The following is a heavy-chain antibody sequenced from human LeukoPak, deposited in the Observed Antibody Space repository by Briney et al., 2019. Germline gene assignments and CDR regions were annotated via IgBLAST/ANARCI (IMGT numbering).Heavy chain of an antibody. J-gene: IGHJ4*02. D-gene: IGHD2-8*02. CDR3: ARAVCTGGYGGFYFDY. CDR1: GFTFSSYG. V-gene: IGHV3-23*01. CDR2: LSGSGSNT. Sequence: GGSLRLSCAASGFTFSSYGMSWVRQAPGKGLEWASGLSGSGSNTYYADSVKGRFTISRDNSKNTLYLQMNGLRAEDTAIYYCARAVCTGGYGGFYFDYWGQRTLVTVSS.